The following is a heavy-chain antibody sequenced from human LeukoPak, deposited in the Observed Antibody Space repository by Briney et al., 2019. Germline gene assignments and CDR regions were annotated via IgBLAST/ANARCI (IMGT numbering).Heavy chain of an antibody. Sequence: SETLSLTCTVSGGSISSYFWSWIRQPAGKGLEWIGYIYYSGSTNYNPSLKSRVTISVDTSKNQFSLKLSSVTAADTAVYYCARDANPEVLVRGSDAFDIWGQGTMVTVSS. V-gene: IGHV4-59*01. CDR3: ARDANPEVLVRGSDAFDI. CDR1: GGSISSYF. D-gene: IGHD3-10*01. CDR2: IYYSGST. J-gene: IGHJ3*02.